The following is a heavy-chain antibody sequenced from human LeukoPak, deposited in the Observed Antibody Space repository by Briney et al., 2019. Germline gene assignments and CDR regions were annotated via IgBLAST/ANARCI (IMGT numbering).Heavy chain of an antibody. CDR3: ARGRRSKVVTPRSAFDI. J-gene: IGHJ3*02. V-gene: IGHV1-2*02. Sequence: ASVKVSCIASGYTFTGYYMHWVRQAPGQGLEWMGWINPNSGGTNYAQKFQGRVTMTRDTSISTAYMELSRLRSDDTAVYYCARGRRSKVVTPRSAFDIWGQGTMVTVSS. D-gene: IGHD4-23*01. CDR1: GYTFTGYY. CDR2: INPNSGGT.